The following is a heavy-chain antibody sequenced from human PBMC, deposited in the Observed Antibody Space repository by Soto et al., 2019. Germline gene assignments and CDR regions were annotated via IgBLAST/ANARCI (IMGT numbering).Heavy chain of an antibody. CDR1: GGSISSSSYY. J-gene: IGHJ4*02. CDR3: AREYSRGPDY. Sequence: QLQLQESGPGLVKPSETLSLTCTVSGGSISSSSYYWGWIRQPPGKGLVWIGSIYYSGSTFYSPSFSSRVTISVDTSKNQSSLRVSSVTAADTAVYYCAREYSRGPDYWGQGTLVTVSS. V-gene: IGHV4-39*02. D-gene: IGHD6-13*01. CDR2: IYYSGST.